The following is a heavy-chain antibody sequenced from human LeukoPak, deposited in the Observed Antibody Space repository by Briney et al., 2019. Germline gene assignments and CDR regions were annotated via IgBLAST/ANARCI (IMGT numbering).Heavy chain of an antibody. Sequence: ASVKVSCKASGYTFTSYAMNWVRQAPGQGLEWMGWINTNTGNPTYAQGFTGRFVFSLDTSVSTAYLQISSLKAEDTAVYYCARGKLNVATFEYFQHWGQGTLVTVSS. CDR2: INTNTGNP. D-gene: IGHD5-12*01. CDR3: ARGKLNVATFEYFQH. CDR1: GYTFTSYA. V-gene: IGHV7-4-1*02. J-gene: IGHJ1*01.